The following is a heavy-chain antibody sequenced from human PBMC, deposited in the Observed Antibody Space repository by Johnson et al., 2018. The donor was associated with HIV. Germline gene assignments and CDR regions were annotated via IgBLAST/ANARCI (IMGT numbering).Heavy chain of an antibody. CDR2: IKSKTDGGTT. J-gene: IGHJ3*02. V-gene: IGHV3-15*01. D-gene: IGHD3-10*01. CDR3: ARGGLWFRATHDAFDI. Sequence: VQLVESGGGLVKPGGSLRLSCVASGFTFSNAWMSWVRQAPGKGLEWVGRIKSKTDGGTTDYAAPVKGRFTISRDNSKNTLYLQMNSLRGEDTAVYYCARGGLWFRATHDAFDIWGQGTMVTVSS. CDR1: GFTFSNAW.